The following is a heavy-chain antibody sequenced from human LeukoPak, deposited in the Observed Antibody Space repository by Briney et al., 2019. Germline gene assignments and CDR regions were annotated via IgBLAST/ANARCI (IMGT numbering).Heavy chain of an antibody. CDR3: TTGQGKTDGDY. CDR1: GFIFRDAG. V-gene: IGHV3-15*01. J-gene: IGHJ4*02. Sequence: PGGSQRLSCAGSGFIFRDAGMSWVRKAPEKGLESVGRIKRESDGGTADYGGIVKGSFIISRDDSKTTVYLPMHSLCTEDTAVYCCTTGQGKTDGDYCSQGTLVSV. CDR2: IKRESDGGTA.